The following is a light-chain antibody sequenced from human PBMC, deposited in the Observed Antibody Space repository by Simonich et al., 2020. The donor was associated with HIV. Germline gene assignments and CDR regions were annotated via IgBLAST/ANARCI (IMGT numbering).Light chain of an antibody. CDR3: QQFYSTPQT. Sequence: EIVLTQSPDTLSLSPGERATLSCRASQSVSSNLAWYQQKPGQAPRLLIYGASTRATGIPARFGGSGSGTEFTLTISSLQSEDFAVYYCQQFYSTPQTFGQGTKVEVK. J-gene: IGKJ1*01. CDR1: QSVSSN. CDR2: GAS. V-gene: IGKV3-15*01.